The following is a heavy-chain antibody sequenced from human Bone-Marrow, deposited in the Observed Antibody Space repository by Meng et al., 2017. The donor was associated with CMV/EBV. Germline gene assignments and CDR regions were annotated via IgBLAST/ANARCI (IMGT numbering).Heavy chain of an antibody. J-gene: IGHJ4*02. CDR1: GGSISSSSYY. Sequence: SETLSLTCTVSGGSISSSSYYWGWIRQPPGKGLEWIGSIYYSGRTYYNPSLKSRVTISVDTSKNQFSLKLSSVTAADTAVYYCARHSSLTMVVTYWGQGTLATVSS. CDR2: IYYSGRT. V-gene: IGHV4-39*01. CDR3: ARHSSLTMVVTY. D-gene: IGHD4-23*01.